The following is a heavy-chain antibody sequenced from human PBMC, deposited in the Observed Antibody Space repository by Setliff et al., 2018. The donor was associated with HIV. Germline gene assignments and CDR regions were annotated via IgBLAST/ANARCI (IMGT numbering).Heavy chain of an antibody. CDR2: IYSDGAT. J-gene: IGHJ3*02. V-gene: IGHV3-53*01. CDR1: GFPVTSNY. Sequence: GGSLRLSCAASGFPVTSNYLSWVRQAPGKGLEWVAVIYSDGATQYADSVKGRFTISRDNSKNTLFLQMNSLRAEDTANDYCARVQGSGAFDIWGQGTMVTVSS. CDR3: ARVQGSGAFDI. D-gene: IGHD3-10*01.